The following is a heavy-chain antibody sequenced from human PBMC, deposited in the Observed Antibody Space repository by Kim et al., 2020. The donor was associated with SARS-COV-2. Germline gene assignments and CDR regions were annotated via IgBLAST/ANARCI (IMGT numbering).Heavy chain of an antibody. CDR1: GFTFSDYA. Sequence: GGSLRLSCSASGFTFSDYAIHWVRQAPGKGLEYVSATTRTGDGSFYSDSVEGRFSIFRDNSKTTMYLQMNGLRDEATAVYYCVGYGRNYGAVHWGQGTLVSVSS. V-gene: IGHV3-64D*06. D-gene: IGHD3-10*01. CDR2: TTRTGDGS. J-gene: IGHJ4*02. CDR3: VGYGRNYGAVH.